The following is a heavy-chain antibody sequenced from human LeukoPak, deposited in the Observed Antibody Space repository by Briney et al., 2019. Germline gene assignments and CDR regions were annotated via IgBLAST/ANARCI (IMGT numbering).Heavy chain of an antibody. D-gene: IGHD3-22*01. J-gene: IGHJ4*02. Sequence: PGGSLRLSCAASGFTFSSYAMSWVRQAPGKGLEWVSAISGSGGSTYYADSVKGRFTISRDNSKNTLYLQMNSLRAEDKAVYYCAKSMEPRYDSSGNDYWGQGTLVTVSS. V-gene: IGHV3-23*01. CDR2: ISGSGGST. CDR3: AKSMEPRYDSSGNDY. CDR1: GFTFSSYA.